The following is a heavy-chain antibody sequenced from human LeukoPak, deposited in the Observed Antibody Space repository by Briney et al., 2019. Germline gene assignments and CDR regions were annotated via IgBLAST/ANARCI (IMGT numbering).Heavy chain of an antibody. CDR2: IYYNGNT. V-gene: IGHV4-39*01. CDR3: ARLTALAGQRGAFDI. Sequence: SETLSLTCNVSGGSIGGHTFYWDWIRQPPGKGLEWIATIYYNGNTFYNPSLKSRVAISIDMSKSQFSPHLGSVTAADTAIYYCARLTALAGQRGAFDIWGPGTMVTVFS. J-gene: IGHJ3*02. D-gene: IGHD6-19*01. CDR1: GGSIGGHTFY.